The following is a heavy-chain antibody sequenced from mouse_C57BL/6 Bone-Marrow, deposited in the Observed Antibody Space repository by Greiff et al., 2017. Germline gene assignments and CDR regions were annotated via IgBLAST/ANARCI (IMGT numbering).Heavy chain of an antibody. CDR3: SRQVTTVLATKYFDV. CDR1: GFTFSSYT. D-gene: IGHD1-1*01. V-gene: IGHV5-9*01. J-gene: IGHJ1*03. CDR2: ISGGGGNT. Sequence: EVKVVESGGGLVKPGGSLKLSCAASGFTFSSYTMSWVRQTPEKRLQWVAAISGGGGNTYYPDSVTGRFTISRDNDKNILYLQMSRLRSEDTALYYCSRQVTTVLATKYFDVWGTGTTVTVSS.